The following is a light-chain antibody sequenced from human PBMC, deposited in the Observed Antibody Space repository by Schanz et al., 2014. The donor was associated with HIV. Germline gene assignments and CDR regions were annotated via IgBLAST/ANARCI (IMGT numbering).Light chain of an antibody. CDR1: SSDVGGYNY. CDR3: CSYAGSSTLV. V-gene: IGLV2-8*01. Sequence: QSALTQPPSASGSPGQSVTISCTGTSSDVGGYNYVSWYQHHPFKSPQLIIYDFIKLPSWVPDRFSGSKSGNTASLTISGLQAEDEADYYCCSYAGSSTLVFGGGTKLTVL. CDR2: DFI. J-gene: IGLJ2*01.